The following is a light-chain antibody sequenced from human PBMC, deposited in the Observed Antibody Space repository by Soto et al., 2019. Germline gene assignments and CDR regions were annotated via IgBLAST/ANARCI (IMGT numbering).Light chain of an antibody. CDR2: KAS. Sequence: DIQMTQSPSTLSASVGDRVTITCRASQSISSWLAWYQQKPGKAPKLLIYKASSLESGVQSRFSGSGSGTEFTLTISSLQPDDFATYYCQQYDGFSATFGGGTKVEIK. CDR3: QQYDGFSAT. V-gene: IGKV1-5*03. J-gene: IGKJ4*01. CDR1: QSISSW.